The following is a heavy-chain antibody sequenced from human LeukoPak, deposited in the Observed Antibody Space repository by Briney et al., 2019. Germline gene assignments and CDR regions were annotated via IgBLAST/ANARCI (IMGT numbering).Heavy chain of an antibody. J-gene: IGHJ5*02. D-gene: IGHD1-1*01. V-gene: IGHV4-30-4*01. Sequence: SETLSLTCTVSGGSISSGDYYWSWIRQPPGKGLEWIGYIYYSGSTYYNPSLKSRVTISVDTSKNQFSLKLSSVTAADTAVYYCARELERTNKNNWFDHWGQGTLVTVSS. CDR1: GGSISSGDYY. CDR3: ARELERTNKNNWFDH. CDR2: IYYSGST.